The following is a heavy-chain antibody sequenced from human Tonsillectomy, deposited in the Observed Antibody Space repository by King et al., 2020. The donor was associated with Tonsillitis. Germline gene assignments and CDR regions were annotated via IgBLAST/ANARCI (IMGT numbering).Heavy chain of an antibody. CDR1: GYTFTSDG. J-gene: IGHJ4*02. CDR3: ASSLGITICGAVILEEYYDN. CDR2: ISAYNGNT. Sequence: QLVQSGAEVKKPGASVKVSCKASGYTFTSDGISWVRQAPGQGLEWMGWISAYNGNTNYAQKFQGRVTMTIHTSTSTAYMELRSLRSDDTAVYYCASSLGITICGAVILEEYYDNWGQGTLVTVSS. V-gene: IGHV1-18*04. D-gene: IGHD3-3*01.